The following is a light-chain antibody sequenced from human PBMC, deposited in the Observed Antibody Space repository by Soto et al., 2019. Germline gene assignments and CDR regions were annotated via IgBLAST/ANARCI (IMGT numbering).Light chain of an antibody. V-gene: IGLV2-8*01. Sequence: QSALTQPPSASGSPGQSVTISCTGTSSDIGAYNYVSWYQQHPGKAPKLMIYDVIKRPSGVPYRFSGSKSGNAASLTVSGLQGEDEAHYYCCSYAGDNWVFGGGTKVTVL. CDR3: CSYAGDNWV. CDR2: DVI. J-gene: IGLJ3*02. CDR1: SSDIGAYNY.